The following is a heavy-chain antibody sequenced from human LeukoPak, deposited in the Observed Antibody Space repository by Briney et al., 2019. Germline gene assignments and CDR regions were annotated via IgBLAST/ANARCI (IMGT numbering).Heavy chain of an antibody. V-gene: IGHV3-23*01. CDR3: AKDYDFWSGYLS. CDR1: GFTFSSYA. D-gene: IGHD3-3*01. Sequence: SGGSLRLSCAASGFTFSSYAMSWVRQAPGKGLEWVSAISGSGGSTHYADSVKGRFTISRDNSKNTLYLQMNSLRAEDTAVYYCAKDYDFWSGYLSWGQGTLVTVSS. CDR2: ISGSGGST. J-gene: IGHJ5*02.